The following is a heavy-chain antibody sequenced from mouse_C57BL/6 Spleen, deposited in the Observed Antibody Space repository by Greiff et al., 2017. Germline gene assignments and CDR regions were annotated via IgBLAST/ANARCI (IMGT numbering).Heavy chain of an antibody. CDR1: GYTFTGYW. CDR2: ILPGSGST. Sequence: QVQLKQSGAELMKPGASVKLSCKATGYTFTGYWIEWVKQRPGHGLEWIGEILPGSGSTNYNEKFKGKATFTADTSSNTAYMQLSSLTTEDSAIYYCARSMMVTEGYYYFDYWGQGTTLTVSS. V-gene: IGHV1-9*01. CDR3: ARSMMVTEGYYYFDY. J-gene: IGHJ2*01. D-gene: IGHD2-3*01.